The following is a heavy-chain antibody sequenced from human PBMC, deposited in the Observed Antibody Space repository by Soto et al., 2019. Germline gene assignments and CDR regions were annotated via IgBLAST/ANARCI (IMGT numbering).Heavy chain of an antibody. CDR3: ARDGQVTAILEGYYYGMDV. CDR2: IIPIFGTA. CDR1: GGTFSSYA. V-gene: IGHV1-69*12. Sequence: QVQLVQSGAEVKKPGSSVKVSCKASGGTFSSYAISWVRQAPGQGLEWMGGIIPIFGTANYAQKFQGRVTITADESTSTAYMELSSLRSEDTAVYYCARDGQVTAILEGYYYGMDVWGQGTTITVSS. J-gene: IGHJ6*02. D-gene: IGHD2-21*02.